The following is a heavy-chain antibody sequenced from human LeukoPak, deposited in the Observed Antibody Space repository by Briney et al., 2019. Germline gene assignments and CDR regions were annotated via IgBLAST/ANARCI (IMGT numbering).Heavy chain of an antibody. CDR2: ISGSGGST. D-gene: IGHD3-22*01. Sequence: SGGSLRLSCAASGFTFSSYAMSWVRQAPGKGLEWVSAISGSGGSTYYADSVKGRSTISRDNSKNTLYLQMNSLRAEDTAVYYCATADYYDSSGYYRGSDYWGQGTLVTVSS. CDR1: GFTFSSYA. J-gene: IGHJ4*02. V-gene: IGHV3-23*01. CDR3: ATADYYDSSGYYRGSDY.